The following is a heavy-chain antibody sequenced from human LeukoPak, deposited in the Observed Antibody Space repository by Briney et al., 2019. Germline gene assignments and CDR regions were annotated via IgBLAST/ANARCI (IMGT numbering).Heavy chain of an antibody. CDR3: AKVSGSVNGPFDY. CDR2: ISYDGSDK. J-gene: IGHJ4*02. CDR1: GFTFSSFG. D-gene: IGHD6-19*01. Sequence: GGSLRLSCGASGFTFSSFGMHWVRQVPGKGLEWVAIISYDGSDKYYADSVKGRFTISRDNSKSMLYLQVNSLRTDDTAVYYCAKVSGSVNGPFDYWGRGTLVTVSS. V-gene: IGHV3-30*18.